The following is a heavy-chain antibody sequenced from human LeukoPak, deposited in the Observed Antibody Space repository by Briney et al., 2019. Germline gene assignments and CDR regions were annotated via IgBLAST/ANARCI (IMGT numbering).Heavy chain of an antibody. D-gene: IGHD2-2*01. CDR1: GFTFSSYW. V-gene: IGHV3-7*03. CDR2: IKQDGSEK. J-gene: IGHJ4*02. Sequence: GGSLRLSCAASGFTFSSYWMSWVRQAPGKGLEWVANIKQDGSEKYYVDSVKGRFTIYRDNAKNSLYLQMNSLRAEDTAVYYCAREEDIVVVPAAMHYWGQGTLVTVSS. CDR3: AREEDIVVVPAAMHY.